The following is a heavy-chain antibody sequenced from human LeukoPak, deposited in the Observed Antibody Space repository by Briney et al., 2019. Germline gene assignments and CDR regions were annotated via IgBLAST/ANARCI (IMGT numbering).Heavy chain of an antibody. Sequence: ASVKVSCKVSGYTLTELSMHWVRQAPGKGLEWMGGFDPEDGETIYAQKFQGRVTMTEDTSTDTAYMELSSLRSEDTAVYYCASRIFDYGGNLDWYFDLWGRGTLVTVSS. CDR2: FDPEDGET. V-gene: IGHV1-24*01. D-gene: IGHD4-23*01. CDR1: GYTLTELS. J-gene: IGHJ2*01. CDR3: ASRIFDYGGNLDWYFDL.